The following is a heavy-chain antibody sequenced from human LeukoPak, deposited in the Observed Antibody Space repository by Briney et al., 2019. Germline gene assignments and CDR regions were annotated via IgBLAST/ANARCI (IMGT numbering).Heavy chain of an antibody. V-gene: IGHV4-39*02. CDR3: ARDRSSCSGGSCTEVLDY. CDR2: IYYSGST. D-gene: IGHD2-15*01. Sequence: SETLSLTCTVSGGSISSSSYYWGWIRQPPGKGLEWIGSIYYSGSTYYNPSLKSRVTISVDTSKNQFSLKLSSVTAADTAVYYCARDRSSCSGGSCTEVLDYWGQGTLVTVSS. J-gene: IGHJ4*02. CDR1: GGSISSSSYY.